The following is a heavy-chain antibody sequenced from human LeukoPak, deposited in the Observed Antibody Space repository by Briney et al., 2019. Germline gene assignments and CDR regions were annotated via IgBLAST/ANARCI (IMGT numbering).Heavy chain of an antibody. CDR3: AVNYGSSSYSYDY. V-gene: IGHV5-51*01. D-gene: IGHD3-22*01. CDR2: IYPGDSDT. J-gene: IGHJ4*02. Sequence: TGESLKISCKAPGYSFTTYWIAWVRQMPGKGLEWMVSIYPGDSDTKYSPSFQGQVTISADKSITTAYLQWSSLKASDTAIYYCAVNYGSSSYSYDYWGQGILVTVSS. CDR1: GYSFTTYW.